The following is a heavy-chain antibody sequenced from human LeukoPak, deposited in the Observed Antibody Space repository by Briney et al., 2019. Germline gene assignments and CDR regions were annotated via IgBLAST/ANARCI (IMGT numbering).Heavy chain of an antibody. Sequence: PSETLSLTCTVSGGSISSYYWSWIRQPPGKGLEWIGCIYYSGSTNYNPSLKSRVTISVDTSKNQFSLKLSSVTAADTAVYYCARGRSYGYSSGWYRAFDIWGQGTMVTVSS. D-gene: IGHD6-19*01. CDR3: ARGRSYGYSSGWYRAFDI. V-gene: IGHV4-59*01. CDR2: IYYSGST. J-gene: IGHJ3*02. CDR1: GGSISSYY.